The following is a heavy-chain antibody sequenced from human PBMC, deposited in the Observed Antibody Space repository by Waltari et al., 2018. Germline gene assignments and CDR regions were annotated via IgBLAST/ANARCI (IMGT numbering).Heavy chain of an antibody. CDR2: IYHDGST. CDR1: GGSISHSNW. D-gene: IGHD6-19*01. CDR3: ARDSIIPVAGLAFWDY. J-gene: IGHJ4*02. Sequence: QVQLQESGPGLVQPSGTLSLTCAVSGGSISHSNWWTGVRTPPGKGMEWIGQIYHDGSTKYSPSLQSRVTISVDKSKNQFSLKLSSLTAADTAVYYCARDSIIPVAGLAFWDYWGQGILVTVSS. V-gene: IGHV4-4*02.